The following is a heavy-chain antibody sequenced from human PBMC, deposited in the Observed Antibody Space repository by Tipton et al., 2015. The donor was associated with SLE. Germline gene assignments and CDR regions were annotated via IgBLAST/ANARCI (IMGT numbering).Heavy chain of an antibody. V-gene: IGHV4-39*07. Sequence: TLSLTCTVSGGSITSSSYYWDWIRQSPGKGLEWIGTVYNSDRTYYNPSLKGRVTISVDTSKNQFSLKLSSVTAADTAVYYCARSRITIFGVVTLFDYWGQGTLVTVSS. CDR3: ARSRITIFGVVTLFDY. CDR2: VYNSDRT. J-gene: IGHJ4*02. CDR1: GGSITSSSYY. D-gene: IGHD3-3*01.